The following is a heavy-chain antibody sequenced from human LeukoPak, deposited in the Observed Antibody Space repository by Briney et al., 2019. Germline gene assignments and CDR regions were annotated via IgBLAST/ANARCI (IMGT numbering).Heavy chain of an antibody. CDR2: IYYSGST. Sequence: SETLSLTCTVSGGSISSHYWSWIRQPPGKGLEWIGYIYYSGSTNYNPSLKSRVTISVDTSKNQFSLKLSSVTAADTAVYYCARAKVERPLGSLFSRASEGYYYYYYMDVWGKGTTVTVSS. J-gene: IGHJ6*03. D-gene: IGHD3-16*01. V-gene: IGHV4-59*11. CDR1: GGSISSHY. CDR3: ARAKVERPLGSLFSRASEGYYYYYYMDV.